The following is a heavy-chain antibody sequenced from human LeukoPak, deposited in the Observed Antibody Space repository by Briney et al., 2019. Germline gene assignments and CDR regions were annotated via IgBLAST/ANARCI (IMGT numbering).Heavy chain of an antibody. V-gene: IGHV4-39*01. Sequence: SETLSLTCTVSGGSISSSSYYWGWIRQPPGKGLEWIGSIYYSGSTYYNPSLKSRVTISVDTSKNQFSLKLSSVTAADTAVYYCARHGYLRITMIVVVIPGAFDIWGQGTMVTVSS. CDR3: ARHGYLRITMIVVVIPGAFDI. CDR1: GGSISSSSYY. D-gene: IGHD3-22*01. CDR2: IYYSGST. J-gene: IGHJ3*02.